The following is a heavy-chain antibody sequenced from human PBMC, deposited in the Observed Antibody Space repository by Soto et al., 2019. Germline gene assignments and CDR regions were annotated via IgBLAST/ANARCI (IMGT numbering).Heavy chain of an antibody. CDR2: FNGRGDNT. CDR3: AKEGRSGYYYGVADY. CDR1: GFTFSSYA. V-gene: IGHV3-23*01. J-gene: IGHJ4*02. D-gene: IGHD3-3*01. Sequence: PGGSLRLSCAASGFTFSSYAMSWVRQAPGKGPEWVSTFNGRGDNTYYADSVKGRFTISRDNSKDTLYLQMNSLRAEDTAVYYCAKEGRSGYYYGVADYWGQGTLVTAPQ.